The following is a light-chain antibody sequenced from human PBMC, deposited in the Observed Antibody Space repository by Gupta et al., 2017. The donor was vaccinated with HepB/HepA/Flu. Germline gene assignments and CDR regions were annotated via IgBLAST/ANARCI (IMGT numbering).Light chain of an antibody. CDR1: SSNIGAGYD. Sequence: QSVLTQPPSVSGAPGQRVPIYCTGSSSNIGAGYDVHWYQQLPGTAPKLLIYTNNNRPSGVPDRFSGSKSGTSASLAITGLQAEDEADYYCQSYDNSLSGVVFGGGTKLTVL. CDR3: QSYDNSLSGVV. CDR2: TNN. J-gene: IGLJ2*01. V-gene: IGLV1-40*01.